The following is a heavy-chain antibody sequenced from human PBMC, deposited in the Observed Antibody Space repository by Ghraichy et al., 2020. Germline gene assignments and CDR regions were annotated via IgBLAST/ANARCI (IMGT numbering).Heavy chain of an antibody. CDR2: IYYSGST. CDR1: GGSISSYY. CDR3: ARDRIVPAARWDWFDP. D-gene: IGHD2-2*01. Sequence: SETPSLTCTVSGGSISSYYWSWIRQPPGKGLEWIGYIYYSGSTNYNPSLKSRVTISVDTSKNQFSLKLSSVTAADTAVYYCARDRIVPAARWDWFDPWGQGTLVTVSS. J-gene: IGHJ5*02. V-gene: IGHV4-59*01.